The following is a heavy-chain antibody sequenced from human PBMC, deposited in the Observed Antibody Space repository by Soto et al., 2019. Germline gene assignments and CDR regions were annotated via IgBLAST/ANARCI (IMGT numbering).Heavy chain of an antibody. CDR1: GFSLSSTGVG. J-gene: IGHJ4*02. V-gene: IGHV2-5*01. CDR2: INWNDDK. CDR3: ARSGHNSGFFYYDY. D-gene: IGHD3-22*01. Sequence: QITQKESGPTLVKVTQTVTLTCTFSGFSLSSTGVGVGWIRQPPGKALEGLALINWNDDKRYNPSLKSRLTITKDTSKNQVVLTMTNMDPVDTATYYCARSGHNSGFFYYDYWGQGTLVTVSS.